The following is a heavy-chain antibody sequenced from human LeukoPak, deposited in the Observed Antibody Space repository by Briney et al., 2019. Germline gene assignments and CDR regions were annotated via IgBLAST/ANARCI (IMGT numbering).Heavy chain of an antibody. J-gene: IGHJ6*03. CDR3: ARALRGYYDSSGYPYYYYMDV. Sequence: GASVKVSCKASGGAFSSYAISWVRQAPGQGLEWMGGIILIFGTANYAQKFQGRVTITADESTSTAYMELSSLRSEDTAVYYCARALRGYYDSSGYPYYYYMDVWGKGTTVTVSS. V-gene: IGHV1-69*13. CDR1: GGAFSSYA. CDR2: IILIFGTA. D-gene: IGHD3-22*01.